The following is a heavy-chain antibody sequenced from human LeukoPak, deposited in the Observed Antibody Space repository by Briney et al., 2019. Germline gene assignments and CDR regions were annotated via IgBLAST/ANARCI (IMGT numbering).Heavy chain of an antibody. CDR3: ASRDLPDNWFDP. J-gene: IGHJ5*02. V-gene: IGHV4-39*01. D-gene: IGHD3-3*01. CDR1: GGSISSSSYY. Sequence: SETLSLTCTVSGGSISSSSYYWGWIRQPPGKGLEWIGSIYYSGSTYYNPSLKSRVTISVDTSKNQFSLKLSSVTAADTAVYYCASRDLPDNWFDPWGQGTLVIVSS. CDR2: IYYSGST.